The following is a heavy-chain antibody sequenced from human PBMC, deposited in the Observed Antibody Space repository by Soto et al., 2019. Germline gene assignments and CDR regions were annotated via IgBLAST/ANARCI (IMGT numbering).Heavy chain of an antibody. CDR2: IYPGDSDT. Sequence: XDSLTISRKGSGYSFTSYWIGWVRQMPGKGLEWMGIIYPGDSDTRYSPSFQGQVTISADKSISTAYLQWSSLKASDTAMYYCARPRIAVAGTYYFDYLGQGTLVTVSS. J-gene: IGHJ4*02. D-gene: IGHD6-19*01. CDR3: ARPRIAVAGTYYFDY. V-gene: IGHV5-51*01. CDR1: GYSFTSYW.